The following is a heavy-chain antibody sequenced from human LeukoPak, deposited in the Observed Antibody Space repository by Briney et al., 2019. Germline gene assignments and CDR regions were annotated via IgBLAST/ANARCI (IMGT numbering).Heavy chain of an antibody. V-gene: IGHV3-30-3*01. D-gene: IGHD6-13*01. CDR3: ARDLLSIAAAGRFDY. CDR2: ISYDGSNK. Sequence: GGSLRLSCAASEFTFSSYAMHWVRQAPGKGLEWVAVISYDGSNKYYADSVKGRFTISRDNSKNTLYLQMNSLRAEDTAVYYCARDLLSIAAAGRFDYWGQGTLVTVSS. J-gene: IGHJ4*02. CDR1: EFTFSSYA.